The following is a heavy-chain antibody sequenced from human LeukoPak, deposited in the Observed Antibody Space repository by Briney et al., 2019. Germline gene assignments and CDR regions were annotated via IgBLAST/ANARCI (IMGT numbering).Heavy chain of an antibody. CDR3: ARHDSSGYYWFGY. V-gene: IGHV4-34*01. Sequence: SETLSLTCAVYGGSFSGYYWSWIRQPPGKGLEWIGEINHSGSTNYNPSLKSRVTISVDTSKNQFSLKLSSVTAADTAVYYCARHDSSGYYWFGYWGQGTLVTVSS. D-gene: IGHD3-22*01. CDR2: INHSGST. J-gene: IGHJ4*02. CDR1: GGSFSGYY.